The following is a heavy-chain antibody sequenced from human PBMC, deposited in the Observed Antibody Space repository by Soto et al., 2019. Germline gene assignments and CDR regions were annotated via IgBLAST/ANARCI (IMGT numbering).Heavy chain of an antibody. Sequence: PSETLSLTCTVSGGSISSSTYYWGWMRQPPGKELEWIASFFIGGNTYYNPSLKSRVTISVDTSKNQFSLKLTSLTAADTAVYYCARAIGRNNWFDPWGQGTQVTVSS. CDR2: FFIGGNT. CDR3: ARAIGRNNWFDP. CDR1: GGSISSSTYY. J-gene: IGHJ5*02. D-gene: IGHD1-26*01. V-gene: IGHV4-39*01.